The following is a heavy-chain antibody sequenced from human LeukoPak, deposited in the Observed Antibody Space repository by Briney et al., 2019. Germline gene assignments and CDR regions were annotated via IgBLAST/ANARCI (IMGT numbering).Heavy chain of an antibody. Sequence: GGSLRLSCAASGFTVSNNYMNWVRQAPGKGLEWVGRIKSKTDGGTTDYAAPVKGRFTISRDDSKNTLYLQMNSLKTEDTAVYYCTTVGLSEWLLCDYWGQGTLVTVSS. CDR2: IKSKTDGGTT. V-gene: IGHV3-15*01. J-gene: IGHJ4*02. D-gene: IGHD3-3*01. CDR3: TTVGLSEWLLCDY. CDR1: GFTVSNNY.